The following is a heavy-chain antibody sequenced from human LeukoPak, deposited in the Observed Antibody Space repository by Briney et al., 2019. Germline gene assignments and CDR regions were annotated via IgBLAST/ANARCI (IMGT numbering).Heavy chain of an antibody. J-gene: IGHJ5*02. Sequence: GGSLRLSCAASGFTVSSNYMSWVRQAPGKGLEWVSVIYSGGSTYYADSVKGRFTISRDNPKNTLYLQMDSLRAEDTAVYYCARAAYSALYNWFDPWGQGTLVTVSS. D-gene: IGHD6-13*01. V-gene: IGHV3-66*01. CDR3: ARAAYSALYNWFDP. CDR1: GFTVSSNY. CDR2: IYSGGST.